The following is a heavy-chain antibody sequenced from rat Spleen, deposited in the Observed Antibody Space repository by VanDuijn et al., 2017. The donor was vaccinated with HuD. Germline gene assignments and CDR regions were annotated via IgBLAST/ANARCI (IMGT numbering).Heavy chain of an antibody. V-gene: IGHV2S12*01. J-gene: IGHJ2*01. D-gene: IGHD1-11*01. Sequence: QVQLKESGPGLVQPSQTLSLTCPVSGFSLTSNGVSWVRQPPGKGLEWIAAISSGGSTYYNSALKSRLSISRDTSKSQVFLKMNSLQTEDTAIYFCTRGGAPDYWGQGVMVTVSS. CDR3: TRGGAPDY. CDR2: ISSGGST. CDR1: GFSLTSNG.